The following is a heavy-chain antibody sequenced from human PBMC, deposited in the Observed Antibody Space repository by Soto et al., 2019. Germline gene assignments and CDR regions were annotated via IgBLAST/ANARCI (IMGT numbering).Heavy chain of an antibody. CDR2: TRNKANSYTT. Sequence: GGSLRLSCAASGFTFSDHYMDWVRQAPGKGLEWVGRTRNKANSYTTEYAASVKGRFTISRDDSKNSLYLQMNSLKTEDTAVYYCARSNLNWNYEGIDYWGQGTLVTVSS. D-gene: IGHD1-7*01. CDR1: GFTFSDHY. V-gene: IGHV3-72*01. J-gene: IGHJ4*02. CDR3: ARSNLNWNYEGIDY.